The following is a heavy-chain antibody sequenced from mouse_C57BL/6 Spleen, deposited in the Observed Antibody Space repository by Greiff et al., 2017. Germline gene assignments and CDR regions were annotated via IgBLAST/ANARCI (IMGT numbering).Heavy chain of an antibody. J-gene: IGHJ4*01. D-gene: IGHD1-1*01. V-gene: IGHV2-2*01. CDR1: GFTLTSYG. Sequence: QVQLQQSGPGLVQPSQSLSITCTVSGFTLTSYGVHWVRQSPGKGLEWLGVIWSGGSTDYNAAFISRLSISKDNSKSQVFFKMNSLQADDTAIYYCARLPYYYGSSYDAMDYWGQGTSVTVSS. CDR2: IWSGGST. CDR3: ARLPYYYGSSYDAMDY.